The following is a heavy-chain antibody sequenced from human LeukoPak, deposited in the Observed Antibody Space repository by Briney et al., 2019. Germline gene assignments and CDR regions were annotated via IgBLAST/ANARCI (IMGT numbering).Heavy chain of an antibody. V-gene: IGHV4-34*01. CDR3: ARGGTIFGVALPRLNWFDP. J-gene: IGHJ5*02. D-gene: IGHD3-3*01. Sequence: SETLSLTCAVYGVSFSGCCWSWIRQPPGKGLEWIGKINHSGSNNYNPSLKRRVTISVDTSKNKFSLKLSSVTDADTAVYYCARGGTIFGVALPRLNWFDPWGQGTLVTVSS. CDR1: GVSFSGCC. CDR2: INHSGSN.